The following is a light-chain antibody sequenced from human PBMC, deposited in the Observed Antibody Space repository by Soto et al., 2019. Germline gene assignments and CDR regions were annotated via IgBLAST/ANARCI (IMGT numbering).Light chain of an antibody. CDR1: QSVSSH. V-gene: IGKV3-11*01. J-gene: IGKJ4*01. Sequence: EIVLTPSPTTLSLSXGKIATVSCRASQSVSSHLAWYQQKRGQAPRLLIYDASSRASGIPARFSGSGSGTDFTLTISRLEPEDFAVYYCQHYDDAPPLTFGGGTKVDIK. CDR2: DAS. CDR3: QHYDDAPPLT.